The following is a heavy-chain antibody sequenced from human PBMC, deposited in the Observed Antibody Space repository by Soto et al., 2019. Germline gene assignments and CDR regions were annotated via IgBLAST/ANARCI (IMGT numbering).Heavy chain of an antibody. Sequence: QLQLQESGPGLVKPSETLSLTCTVSGGSISSSSYYWGWIRQPPGKGLEWIGSIYYSGSTYYNPSLKSRVTISVDTSKNQFSLKLSSVTAADTAVYYCATYSYDSSGYYPPMYYFDYWGQGTLVTVSS. J-gene: IGHJ4*02. D-gene: IGHD3-22*01. V-gene: IGHV4-39*01. CDR2: IYYSGST. CDR1: GGSISSSSYY. CDR3: ATYSYDSSGYYPPMYYFDY.